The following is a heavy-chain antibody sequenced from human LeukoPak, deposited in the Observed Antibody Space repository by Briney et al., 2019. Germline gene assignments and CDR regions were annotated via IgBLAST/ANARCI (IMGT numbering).Heavy chain of an antibody. D-gene: IGHD3-3*02. CDR3: ARGLLAGLNSIDAFDI. Sequence: ASVKVSCKASGYTFTSYDINWVRQATGQGLEWMGWMNPNSGNTGYAQKFQGRVTMTRNTSISTAYMELSSLRSEDTAVYYCARGLLAGLNSIDAFDIWGQGTMVTVSS. CDR1: GYTFTSYD. V-gene: IGHV1-8*01. J-gene: IGHJ3*02. CDR2: MNPNSGNT.